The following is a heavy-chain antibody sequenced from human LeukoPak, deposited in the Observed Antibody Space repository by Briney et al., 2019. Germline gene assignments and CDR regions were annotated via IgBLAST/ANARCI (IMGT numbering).Heavy chain of an antibody. CDR2: IKQDGSEK. Sequence: GGSLRLSCAASGFTFSDYYMSWIRQAPGKGLEWVANIKQDGSEKYYVDSVKGRFTISRDNAKNSLYLQMNSLRAEDTAVYYCARDLAAAGFYFFDYWGQGSLVTVSS. V-gene: IGHV3-7*01. D-gene: IGHD6-13*01. CDR3: ARDLAAAGFYFFDY. CDR1: GFTFSDYY. J-gene: IGHJ4*02.